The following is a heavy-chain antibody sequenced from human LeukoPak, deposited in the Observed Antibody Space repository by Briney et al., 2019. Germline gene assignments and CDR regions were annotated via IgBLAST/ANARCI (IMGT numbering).Heavy chain of an antibody. CDR1: GFTFCDAW. D-gene: IGHD2-15*01. V-gene: IGHV3-15*01. Sequence: GGSPRLSCVGSGFTFCDAWMSWVRQAPGKGLEWVGRIKSKSDGGTIDYAAPVKGRFTISRDDSRNTLYLQMNSLKTEDTAVYYCTTRRQDGWWGQGTLVTVS. J-gene: IGHJ4*02. CDR3: TTRRQDGW. CDR2: IKSKSDGGTI.